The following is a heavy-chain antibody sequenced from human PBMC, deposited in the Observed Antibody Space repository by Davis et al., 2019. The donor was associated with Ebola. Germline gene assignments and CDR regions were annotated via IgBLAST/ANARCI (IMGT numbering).Heavy chain of an antibody. CDR3: ASLHKGGYYYYGMDV. Sequence: PSETLSLTCAVSGGSISSNGYPWSWIRQPPGKGLEWIGYIYYSGSTYYNPSLKSRVTISVDTSKNQFSLKLSSVTAADTAVYYCASLHKGGYYYYGMDVWGQGTTVTVSS. V-gene: IGHV4-31*11. CDR1: GGSISSNGYP. CDR2: IYYSGST. J-gene: IGHJ6*02.